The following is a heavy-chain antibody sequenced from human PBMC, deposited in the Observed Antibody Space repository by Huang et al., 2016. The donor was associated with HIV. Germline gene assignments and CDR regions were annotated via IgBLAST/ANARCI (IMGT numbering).Heavy chain of an antibody. CDR2: IRYDGSNK. J-gene: IGHJ3*02. CDR1: GFTFSSYG. D-gene: IGHD3-10*01. Sequence: QVQLVESGGGVVQPGGSLRLSCAASGFTFSSYGMHWVRQAPGKGLEWVAVIRYDGSNKYYADSVRGRFTISRDNSENTLYLQMNSLRAEDTAVYYCAKGSMANAFDIWGQGTMVTVSS. V-gene: IGHV3-30*02. CDR3: AKGSMANAFDI.